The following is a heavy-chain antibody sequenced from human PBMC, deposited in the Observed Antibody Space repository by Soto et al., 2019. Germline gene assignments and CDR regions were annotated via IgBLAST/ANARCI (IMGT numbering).Heavy chain of an antibody. CDR2: IYYTGST. Sequence: QVQLQESGPGLVKPSETLSLTCTVSGGSISNYYWSWIRQPPGKGLEWIGYIYYTGSTNYNPSLKRRVALSVDTSANQFSLRLSSVTAADTAIYYCARGRHGLDYWGQGTLVTVSS. CDR1: GGSISNYY. CDR3: ARGRHGLDY. J-gene: IGHJ4*02. V-gene: IGHV4-59*01. D-gene: IGHD6-19*01.